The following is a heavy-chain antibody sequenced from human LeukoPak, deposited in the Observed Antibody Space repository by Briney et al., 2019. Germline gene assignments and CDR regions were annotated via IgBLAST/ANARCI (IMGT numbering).Heavy chain of an antibody. CDR2: IIPIFGTA. CDR1: GYTFTGYY. CDR3: ARDSYDSSGYYGTNDY. V-gene: IGHV1-69*13. D-gene: IGHD3-22*01. J-gene: IGHJ4*02. Sequence: SVKVSCKASGYTFTGYYMHWVRQAPGQGLEWMGGIIPIFGTANYAQKFQGRVTITADESTSTAYMELSSLRSEDTAVYYCARDSYDSSGYYGTNDYWGQGTLVTVSS.